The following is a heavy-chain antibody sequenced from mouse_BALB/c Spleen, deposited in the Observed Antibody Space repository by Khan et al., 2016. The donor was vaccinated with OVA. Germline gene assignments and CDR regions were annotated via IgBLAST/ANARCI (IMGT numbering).Heavy chain of an antibody. CDR1: GFSLTGYG. J-gene: IGHJ4*01. D-gene: IGHD2-10*01. Sequence: QVQLKESGPGLVAPSQSLSITCTVSGFSLTGYGVNWVRQPPGKGLEWLGMIWGDGSTDYNSGLKSRLSISKDNSKSQVFLKMNSLQTDDTASYYCARAYYGNYREAMDYWGQGASVTGST. V-gene: IGHV2-6-7*01. CDR3: ARAYYGNYREAMDY. CDR2: IWGDGST.